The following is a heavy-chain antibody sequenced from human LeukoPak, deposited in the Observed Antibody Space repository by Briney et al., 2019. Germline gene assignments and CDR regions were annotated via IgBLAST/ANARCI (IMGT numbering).Heavy chain of an antibody. CDR3: AKDQAAIDAHFDY. D-gene: IGHD2-2*01. Sequence: GGSLRLSCAASGFTLSSYGMHWVRQAPGKGLEWVAVISYDGSNKYYADSVKGRFTISRDNSKNTLYLQMNSLRAEDTAVYYCAKDQAAIDAHFDYWGQGTLVTVSS. J-gene: IGHJ4*02. CDR1: GFTLSSYG. V-gene: IGHV3-30*18. CDR2: ISYDGSNK.